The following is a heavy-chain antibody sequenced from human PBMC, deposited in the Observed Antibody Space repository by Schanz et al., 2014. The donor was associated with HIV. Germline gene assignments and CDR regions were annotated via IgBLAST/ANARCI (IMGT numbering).Heavy chain of an antibody. J-gene: IGHJ6*02. D-gene: IGHD3-3*01. CDR2: MNPNSGNT. CDR1: GYTFSSYD. Sequence: QVQLVQSGAEVKNPGASVKVSCKASGYTFSSYDINWVRQATGQGLEWMGWMNPNSGNTDFAQKFQGRVTMTRNTSISTAYMELSSLISEDTAVYYCARMGVTIFGGGMDVWGQGTTVTVSS. CDR3: ARMGVTIFGGGMDV. V-gene: IGHV1-8*01.